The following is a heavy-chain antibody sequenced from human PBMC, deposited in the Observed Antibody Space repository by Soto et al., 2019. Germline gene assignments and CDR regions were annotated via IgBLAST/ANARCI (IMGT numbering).Heavy chain of an antibody. CDR3: ARREVPAATGWFDP. CDR2: IYYSGST. J-gene: IGHJ5*02. Sequence: SETLSLTCFVSGGSISSYYWTWIRQPPGKGLEWIGYIYYSGSTNYNPSLKSRVTISVDTSKNQFSLKLSSVTAADTAVYYCARREVPAATGWFDPWGQGTLVTVSS. V-gene: IGHV4-59*08. D-gene: IGHD2-2*01. CDR1: GGSISSYY.